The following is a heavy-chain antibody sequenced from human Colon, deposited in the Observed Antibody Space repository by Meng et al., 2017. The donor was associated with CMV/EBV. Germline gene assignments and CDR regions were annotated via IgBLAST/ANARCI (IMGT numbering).Heavy chain of an antibody. Sequence: GESLKISCAASGFTFTNYAMSWVRQAPGKGLEWVSYISSSGNNIHYADSVKGRFTVSRDNAKNSLYLQMNSLRAEDTAVYFCARVPGGTTGWFDPWGQGT. V-gene: IGHV3-11*01. CDR3: ARVPGGTTGWFDP. CDR1: GFTFTNYA. J-gene: IGHJ5*02. D-gene: IGHD1-1*01. CDR2: ISSSGNNI.